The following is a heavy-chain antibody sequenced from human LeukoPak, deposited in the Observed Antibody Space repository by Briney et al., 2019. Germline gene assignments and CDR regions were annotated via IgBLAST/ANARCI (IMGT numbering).Heavy chain of an antibody. D-gene: IGHD6-13*01. CDR2: IYTSGST. J-gene: IGHJ4*02. V-gene: IGHV4-4*07. CDR3: LAAAGTSPPFDY. Sequence: SETLSLTCTVSGGSISSYYWSWIRQPAGKGLEWIGRIYTSGSTNYNPSLKSRVTMSVDTSKNQFSLKLSSATAADTAVYYCLAAAGTSPPFDYWGQGTLATVSS. CDR1: GGSISSYY.